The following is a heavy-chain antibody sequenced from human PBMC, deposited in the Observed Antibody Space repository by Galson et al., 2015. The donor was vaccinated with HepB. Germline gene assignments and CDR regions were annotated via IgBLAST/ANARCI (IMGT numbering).Heavy chain of an antibody. CDR2: ISGSGGST. Sequence: SLRLSCAASGFTFSSYAMSWVRQAPGKGLEWVSAISGSGGSTYYADSVKGRFTISRDNSKNTLYLQMNSLRAEDTAVYYCAKDGAGGLEYHRPGQFDYWGQGTLVTVSS. V-gene: IGHV3-23*01. D-gene: IGHD2-2*01. J-gene: IGHJ4*02. CDR1: GFTFSSYA. CDR3: AKDGAGGLEYHRPGQFDY.